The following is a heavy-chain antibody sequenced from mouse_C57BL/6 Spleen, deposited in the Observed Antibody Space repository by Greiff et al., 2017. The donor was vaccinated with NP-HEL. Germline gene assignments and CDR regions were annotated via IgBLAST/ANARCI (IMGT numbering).Heavy chain of an antibody. CDR1: GYTFTSYW. CDR2: IDPNSGGT. D-gene: IGHD4-1*02. CDR3: ARSVNWGGPFDY. Sequence: VKQSCKASGYTFTSYWMHWVKQRPGRGLEWIGRIDPNSGGTKYNEKFKSKATLTVDKPSSTAYMQLSSLSSEDSAVYYCARSVNWGGPFDYWGQGTTLTVSS. J-gene: IGHJ2*01. V-gene: IGHV1-72*01.